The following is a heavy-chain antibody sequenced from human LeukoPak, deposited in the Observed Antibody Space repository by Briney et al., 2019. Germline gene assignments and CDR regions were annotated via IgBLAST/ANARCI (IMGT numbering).Heavy chain of an antibody. V-gene: IGHV4-59*08. D-gene: IGHD3-22*01. CDR2: IYYSGST. CDR1: GGSISSYY. J-gene: IGHJ3*02. Sequence: PSETLSLTCTVSGGSISSYYWSWIRQPPGKGLEWIGYIYYSGSTNYNPSLKSRVTISVDTSKNQFSLKLSSVTAADMAVYYCARGGSDSSGYYYDAFDIWGQGTMVTVSS. CDR3: ARGGSDSSGYYYDAFDI.